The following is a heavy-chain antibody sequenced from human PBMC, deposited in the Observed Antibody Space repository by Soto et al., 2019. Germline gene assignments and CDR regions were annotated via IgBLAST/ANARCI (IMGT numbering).Heavy chain of an antibody. J-gene: IGHJ6*02. V-gene: IGHV3-30*18. CDR2: ISYDGINI. D-gene: IGHD6-6*01. CDR1: GFTFSRYG. Sequence: GGSLRLSCAASGFTFSRYGMHWVRQAPGTGLQWVAVISYDGINIYYADSVKGRFIISRDNSKNMLFLEMNSLRDEDTAVYYCGKDGVKQLVRGRYYYYGMDVWGQGTTVTVSS. CDR3: GKDGVKQLVRGRYYYYGMDV.